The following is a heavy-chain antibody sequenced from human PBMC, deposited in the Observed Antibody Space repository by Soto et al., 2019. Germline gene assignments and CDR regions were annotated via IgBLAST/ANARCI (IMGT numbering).Heavy chain of an antibody. D-gene: IGHD3-10*01. Sequence: SETLSLTCTVSGGSVSSGSYYWSWIRQPPGKGLEWIGYIYYSGSTNYNPSLKSRVTISVDTSKNQFSLKLSSVTAADTAVYYCARGGLWFGEFDAFDIWGQGTMVT. J-gene: IGHJ3*02. CDR3: ARGGLWFGEFDAFDI. CDR2: IYYSGST. V-gene: IGHV4-61*01. CDR1: GGSVSSGSYY.